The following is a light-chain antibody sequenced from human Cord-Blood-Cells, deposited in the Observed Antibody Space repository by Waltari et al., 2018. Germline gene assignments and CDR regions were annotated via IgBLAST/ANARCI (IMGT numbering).Light chain of an antibody. J-gene: IGLJ2*01. CDR2: DVS. V-gene: IGLV2-11*01. CDR1: SSDVGGYNY. CDR3: CSYAGSYTRV. Sequence: QSALTQPRSVSGSPGQSVTISCTGTSSDVGGYNYVSWYQQHPGKAPKLMVYDVSKRPSGVPGRFAGSKSGNPASLTISGLQAEDEADYYCCSYAGSYTRVFGGGTKLTVL.